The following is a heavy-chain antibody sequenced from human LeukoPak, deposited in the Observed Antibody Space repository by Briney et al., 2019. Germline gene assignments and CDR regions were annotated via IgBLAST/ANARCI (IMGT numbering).Heavy chain of an antibody. CDR1: GFTFSSYA. J-gene: IGHJ5*02. CDR3: ATVAYYDFWSGYYGGLDP. CDR2: ISYDGSNK. Sequence: GRSLRLSCAASGFTFSSYAMHWVRQAPGKGLEWVAVISYDGSNKYYADSVKGRFTISRDNSKNTLYLQMNSLRAEDTAVYYCATVAYYDFWSGYYGGLDPWGQGTLVTVSS. D-gene: IGHD3-3*01. V-gene: IGHV3-30-3*01.